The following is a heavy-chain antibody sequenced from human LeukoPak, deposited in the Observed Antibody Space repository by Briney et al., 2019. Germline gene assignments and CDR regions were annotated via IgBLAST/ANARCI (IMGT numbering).Heavy chain of an antibody. J-gene: IGHJ4*02. CDR1: GFTFSSYG. CDR3: ATLIEDIPPFDY. Sequence: GGSLRLSCAASGFTFSSYGMHWVRQAPGKGLEWVAVISYDGSNKYYADSVKGRFTISRDNSKNTLYLQMNSLRAEDTAVYYCATLIEDIPPFDYWGQGTLVTVSS. D-gene: IGHD2-2*02. V-gene: IGHV3-30*03. CDR2: ISYDGSNK.